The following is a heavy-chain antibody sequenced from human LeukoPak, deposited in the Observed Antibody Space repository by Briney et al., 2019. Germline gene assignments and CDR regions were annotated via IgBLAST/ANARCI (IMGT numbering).Heavy chain of an antibody. D-gene: IGHD6-13*01. CDR3: ARDHAPDDKEQLAAR. Sequence: GASVKVSCKASGYTFTSYAMNWVRQAPGQGLEWMGWINTNTGNPTYAQGFTGRFVFSLDTSVSTAYLQISSLKAEDTAVYYCARDHAPDDKEQLAARWGQGTLVTVSS. J-gene: IGHJ4*02. CDR1: GYTFTSYA. V-gene: IGHV7-4-1*02. CDR2: INTNTGNP.